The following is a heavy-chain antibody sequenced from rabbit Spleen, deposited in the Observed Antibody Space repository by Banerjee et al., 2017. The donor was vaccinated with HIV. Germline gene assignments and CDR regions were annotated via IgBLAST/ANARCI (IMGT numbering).Heavy chain of an antibody. CDR3: ARDDGIYYNL. Sequence: QEQLEESGGDLVKPEGSLTLTCTASGFSFSSSYYMCWVRQAPGKGLEWIACIYTGSGGYTYYASWAKGRFTISKTSSTTVTLQMTSLTAADTATYFCARDDGIYYNLWGPGTLVTVS. J-gene: IGHJ4*01. CDR2: IYTGSGGYT. V-gene: IGHV1S45*01. CDR1: GFSFSSSYY. D-gene: IGHD5-1*01.